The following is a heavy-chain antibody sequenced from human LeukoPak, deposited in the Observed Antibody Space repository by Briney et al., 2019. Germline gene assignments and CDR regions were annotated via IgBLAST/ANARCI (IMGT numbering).Heavy chain of an antibody. J-gene: IGHJ4*02. CDR3: ARLGAGTGSATDY. V-gene: IGHV4-39*07. CDR1: GYSISSSSYY. D-gene: IGHD6-13*01. Sequence: SETLSLTCTVSGYSISSSSYYWGWIRQPPGKGLEWIGSIYYSGSTYYNPSLKSRVTISVDTSKNQFSLKLSSVTAADTAVYYCARLGAGTGSATDYWGQGTLVTVSS. CDR2: IYYSGST.